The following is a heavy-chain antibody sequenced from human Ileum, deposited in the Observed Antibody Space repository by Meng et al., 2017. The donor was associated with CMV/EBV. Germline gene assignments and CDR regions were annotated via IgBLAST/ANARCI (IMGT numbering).Heavy chain of an antibody. D-gene: IGHD3-10*01. CDR2: INPNSGGT. V-gene: IGHV1-2*02. CDR1: GYTFTGYY. CDR3: ARGLWFGELGFDY. J-gene: IGHJ4*02. Sequence: QGHLVQSGVEVKKPGASVKVSCKVAGYTFTGYYMHWVRQAPGQGLEWMGWINPNSGGTNYAQKFQGRVTMTRDTSISTAYMELSRLRSDDTAVYYCARGLWFGELGFDYWGQGTLVTVSS.